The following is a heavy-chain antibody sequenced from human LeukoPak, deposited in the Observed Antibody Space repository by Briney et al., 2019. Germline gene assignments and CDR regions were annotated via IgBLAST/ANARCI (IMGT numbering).Heavy chain of an antibody. CDR3: ARADSSSWYGSY. J-gene: IGHJ4*02. V-gene: IGHV4-30-4*08. CDR1: GGSISSSTYC. D-gene: IGHD6-13*01. CDR2: IYYSGST. Sequence: SETLSLTCTVSGGSISSSTYCWGWIRQPPGKGLEWIGYIYYSGSTYYNPSLKSRVTISVDTSKNQFSLKLSSVTAADTAVYYCARADSSSWYGSYWGQGTLVTVSS.